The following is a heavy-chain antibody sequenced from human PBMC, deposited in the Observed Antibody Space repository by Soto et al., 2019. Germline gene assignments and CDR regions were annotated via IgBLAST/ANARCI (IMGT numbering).Heavy chain of an antibody. J-gene: IGHJ4*02. CDR1: GFTFSSYA. CDR2: ISYDGSNK. Sequence: ESVGGVVQPGRSLRLSCAASGFTFSSYAMHWVRQAPGKGLEWVAVISYDGSNKYYADSVKGRFTISRDNSKNTLYLQMNSLRAEDTAVYYCARDLDSSGFVSAFDYWGQGTLVTVSS. D-gene: IGHD3-22*01. CDR3: ARDLDSSGFVSAFDY. V-gene: IGHV3-30-3*01.